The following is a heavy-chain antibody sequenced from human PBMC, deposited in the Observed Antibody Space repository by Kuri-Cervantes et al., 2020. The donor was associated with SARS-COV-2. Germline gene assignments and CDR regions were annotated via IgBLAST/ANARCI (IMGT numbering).Heavy chain of an antibody. CDR1: GYSFTNYW. CDR3: ARAFHRYCSSTSCYPAFDI. V-gene: IGHV5-10-1*01. Sequence: GESLKISWKGSGYSFTNYWITWVRQMPGKGLEWMGRIDPSDSYTNYSPSFQGHVTISADKSISTAYLQWSSLKASANAMYYCARAFHRYCSSTSCYPAFDI. J-gene: IGHJ3*02. D-gene: IGHD2-2*01. CDR2: IDPSDSYT.